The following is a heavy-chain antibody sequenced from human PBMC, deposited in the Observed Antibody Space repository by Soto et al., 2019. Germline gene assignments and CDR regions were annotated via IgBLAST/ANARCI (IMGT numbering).Heavy chain of an antibody. J-gene: IGHJ6*03. V-gene: IGHV3-9*01. D-gene: IGHD3-16*01. CDR2: ISWNSGSI. CDR3: AKAGGGGYYMDV. CDR1: GFTFDDYA. Sequence: EVQLVESGGGLVHPGRSLRLSCAASGFTFDDYAMHWVRQAPGKGLEWVSGISWNSGSIGYADSVKGRFTISRDNAKNSLYLQMNSLRAEDTALYYCAKAGGGGYYMDVCGKGTTVTVSS.